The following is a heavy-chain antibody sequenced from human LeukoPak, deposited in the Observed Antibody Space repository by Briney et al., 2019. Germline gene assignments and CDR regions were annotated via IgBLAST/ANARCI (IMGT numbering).Heavy chain of an antibody. CDR3: ARIFDRDV. V-gene: IGHV4-4*07. D-gene: IGHD3-9*01. CDR1: GGSTTNSY. CDR2: IHATGST. J-gene: IGHJ3*01. Sequence: PXETLSLICTVSGGSTTNSYWSWIRHSAGTGMEWIGRIHATGSTNYNPSLTSRVSMSLDMPTNQFSLTLSAVTVADTATYYCARIFDRDVWGQGTLVTVSP.